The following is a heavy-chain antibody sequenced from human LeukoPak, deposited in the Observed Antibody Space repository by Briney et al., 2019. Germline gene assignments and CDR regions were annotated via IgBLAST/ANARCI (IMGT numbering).Heavy chain of an antibody. Sequence: GGSLRLSCAASGFTFSDYYMSWIRQAPGKGLEWVSYISSSGSTIYYADSVKGRFTTSRDNAKNSLYLQMNSLRAEDTAVYYCARAHSSSWYLLDWGQGTLVTVSS. D-gene: IGHD6-13*01. CDR2: ISSSGSTI. CDR1: GFTFSDYY. CDR3: ARAHSSSWYLLD. J-gene: IGHJ4*02. V-gene: IGHV3-11*04.